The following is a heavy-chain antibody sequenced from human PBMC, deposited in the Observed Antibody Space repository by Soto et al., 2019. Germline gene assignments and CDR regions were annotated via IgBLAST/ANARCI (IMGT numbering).Heavy chain of an antibody. J-gene: IGHJ4*02. CDR3: ARDLGFLDQQHFDY. CDR2: ISSSSSTI. CDR1: GFTFSSYS. V-gene: IGHV3-48*02. D-gene: IGHD3-3*01. Sequence: EVQLVESGGGLVQPGGSLRLSCAASGFTFSSYSMNWVRQAPGKGLEWVSYISSSSSTIYYADSVKGRFTISRDNAKNSLYRQMNSLRDEDTAVYYCARDLGFLDQQHFDYWGQGTLVTVSS.